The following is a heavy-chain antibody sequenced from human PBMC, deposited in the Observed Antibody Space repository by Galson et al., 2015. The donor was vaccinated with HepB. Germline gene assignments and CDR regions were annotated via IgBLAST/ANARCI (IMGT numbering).Heavy chain of an antibody. CDR3: ARVSSRNGITMVRGVIEYYGMDV. Sequence: SLRLSCAASGFTFSSYSMNWVRQAPGKGLEWVSYISSSSSTIYYADSVKGRFTISRDNAKNSLYLQMNSLRAEDTAVYYCARVSSRNGITMVRGVIEYYGMDVWGQGTTVTVSS. V-gene: IGHV3-48*04. J-gene: IGHJ6*02. CDR2: ISSSSSTI. CDR1: GFTFSSYS. D-gene: IGHD3-10*01.